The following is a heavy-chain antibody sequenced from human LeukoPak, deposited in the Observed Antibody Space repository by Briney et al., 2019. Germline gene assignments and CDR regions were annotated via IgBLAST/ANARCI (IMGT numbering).Heavy chain of an antibody. Sequence: PGGSLRLSCAASGFTFSSYAMSWVRQAPGKGLEWVSGISTSGASTSNADSVKGRFTISRDNPRNTLYMQMNSLSAEDTALYYCAIMHPYYDGSGYWVQWGQGTLVTVSS. D-gene: IGHD3-22*01. CDR1: GFTFSSYA. V-gene: IGHV3-23*01. CDR2: ISTSGAST. J-gene: IGHJ4*02. CDR3: AIMHPYYDGSGYWVQ.